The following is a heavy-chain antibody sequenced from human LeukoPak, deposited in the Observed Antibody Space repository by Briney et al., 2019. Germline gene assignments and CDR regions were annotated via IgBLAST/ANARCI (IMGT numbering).Heavy chain of an antibody. Sequence: SETLSLTCTVSGASISTSAYYWGWIRQPPGKGLDWIGNIYYSGSTYYNPSLKSRVTISVDSSKNQFSLRLSSVTTADTAVYYCAKSDGYGLIDYWGQGTLVTVSS. CDR1: GASISTSAYY. CDR3: AKSDGYGLIDY. J-gene: IGHJ4*02. V-gene: IGHV4-39*01. D-gene: IGHD5-24*01. CDR2: IYYSGST.